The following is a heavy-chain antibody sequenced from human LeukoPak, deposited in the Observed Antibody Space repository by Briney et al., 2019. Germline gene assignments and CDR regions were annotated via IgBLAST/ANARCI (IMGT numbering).Heavy chain of an antibody. D-gene: IGHD2-2*02. CDR1: GFTFSSYG. V-gene: IGHV3-30*02. CDR3: ARDGGDGYCSSTICYNYYGMDV. Sequence: GGSLRLSCAASGFTFSSYGMHWVRQAPGKGLEWVAFIRYDGSNKYYADSVKGRFTISRDNSKNTLYLQMNSLRAEDTAVYSCARDGGDGYCSSTICYNYYGMDVWGQGTTVTVSS. J-gene: IGHJ6*02. CDR2: IRYDGSNK.